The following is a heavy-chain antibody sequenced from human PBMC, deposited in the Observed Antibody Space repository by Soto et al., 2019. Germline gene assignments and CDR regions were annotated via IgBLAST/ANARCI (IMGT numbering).Heavy chain of an antibody. CDR3: ARDNRGIAAAVNEGYYFDY. V-gene: IGHV3-7*03. CDR2: KPDGSEK. Sequence: GSPKISCAASWFHFSSYLMNLVRPGPGEGAGVGAKQKPDGSEKYYVDSVKGRFTISRDNAKNSLYLQMNSLRAEDTAVYYCARDNRGIAAAVNEGYYFDYWGQGTLVTVSS. D-gene: IGHD6-13*01. J-gene: IGHJ4*02. CDR1: WFHFSSYL.